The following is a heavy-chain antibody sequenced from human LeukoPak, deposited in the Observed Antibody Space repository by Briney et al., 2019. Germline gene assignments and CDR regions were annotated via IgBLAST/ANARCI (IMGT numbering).Heavy chain of an antibody. CDR3: ARVKGTYFDY. D-gene: IGHD1-1*01. Sequence: GGSLRLSCAASGFPLSSYSINWFRQAPGKGLEWAAYISASGSNIYYVDSVMGRFTVSRDNPKSSLLLQMNSPRAEDTAVYYCARVKGTYFDYWGQGALVTVSS. CDR2: ISASGSNI. J-gene: IGHJ4*02. V-gene: IGHV3-48*01. CDR1: GFPLSSYS.